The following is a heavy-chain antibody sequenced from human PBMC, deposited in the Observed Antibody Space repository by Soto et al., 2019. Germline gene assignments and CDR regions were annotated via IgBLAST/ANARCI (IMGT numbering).Heavy chain of an antibody. V-gene: IGHV4-4*02. CDR3: ARVLRGWFDP. CDR2: ISHSGIT. CDR1: GGSITSANW. J-gene: IGHJ5*02. Sequence: SETLSLTCAVSGGSITSANWWTWVRQPPGGGLEWIGEISHSGITDYKASLKSRVTMSVDKTKNDVSLKLTSVTAADTAVYYCARVLRGWFDPWGQGTPVTVSS.